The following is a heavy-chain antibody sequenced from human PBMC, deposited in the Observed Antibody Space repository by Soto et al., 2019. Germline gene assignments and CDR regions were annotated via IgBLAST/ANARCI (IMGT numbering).Heavy chain of an antibody. CDR2: IYWDDDK. J-gene: IGHJ4*02. Sequence: QITLKESGPTLVKPTQTLTLTCTFSGFSLSTSGVGVGWIRQPPGKALEWLALIYWDDDKRYSPSLKSRLTITKDTSKNQVVLTMTNMDPVDTATYYCALGFELRFGESLYFDYWGQGTLVTVSS. D-gene: IGHD3-10*01. CDR3: ALGFELRFGESLYFDY. V-gene: IGHV2-5*02. CDR1: GFSLSTSGVG.